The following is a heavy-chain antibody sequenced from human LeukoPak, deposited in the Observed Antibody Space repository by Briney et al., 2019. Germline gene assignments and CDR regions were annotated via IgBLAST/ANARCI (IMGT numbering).Heavy chain of an antibody. Sequence: PSETLSLTCTVSGGSISSGSYYWSWIRQPAGKGLEWIGRIYTSGSTNYNPSLKSRVTISLDTSKNQFSLKLSSVTAADTAVYYCAREGAYSYGQRQGAFDIWGQGTMVTVSS. D-gene: IGHD5-18*01. CDR1: GGSISSGSYY. CDR2: IYTSGST. V-gene: IGHV4-61*02. J-gene: IGHJ3*02. CDR3: AREGAYSYGQRQGAFDI.